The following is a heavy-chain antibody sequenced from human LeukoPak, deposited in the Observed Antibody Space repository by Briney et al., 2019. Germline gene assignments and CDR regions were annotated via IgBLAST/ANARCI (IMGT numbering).Heavy chain of an antibody. CDR2: ISSSSSYI. CDR3: ARELGYYYDSIGY. J-gene: IGHJ4*02. CDR1: GFTFSSYS. Sequence: GGSLRLSCAASGFTFSSYSMNWVRQAPGKGLEWVSSISSSSSYIYYADSVKGRFTISRDNAKNSLYLQMNSLRAEGTAVYYCARELGYYYDSIGYWGQGTLVTVSS. V-gene: IGHV3-21*01. D-gene: IGHD3-22*01.